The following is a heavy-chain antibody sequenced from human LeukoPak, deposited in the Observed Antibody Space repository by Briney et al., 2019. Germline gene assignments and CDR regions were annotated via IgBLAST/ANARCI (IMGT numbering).Heavy chain of an antibody. CDR3: ARVWGNVVVTYYGMDV. CDR2: ISAYNGNT. Sequence: ASVNVSCKASGYTFISYGLTWVRQAPGQGLEWMGWISAYNGNTNYAQKFQGRVTMTTDTSTSTAYMELRSLRSDDTAVYYCARVWGNVVVTYYGMDVWGQGTTVTVSS. CDR1: GYTFISYG. D-gene: IGHD2-15*01. V-gene: IGHV1-18*01. J-gene: IGHJ6*02.